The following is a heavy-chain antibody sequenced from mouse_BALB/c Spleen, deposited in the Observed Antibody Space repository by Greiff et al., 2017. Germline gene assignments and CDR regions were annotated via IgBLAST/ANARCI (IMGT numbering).Heavy chain of an antibody. V-gene: IGHV5-6*01. CDR3: ARQRGQGAFGGLAY. CDR2: ISSGGSYT. CDR1: GFTFSSYG. J-gene: IGHJ3*01. D-gene: IGHD3-2*02. Sequence: EVQLVESGGDLVKPGGSLKLSCAASGFTFSSYGMSWVRQTPDKRLEWVATISSGGSYTYYPDSVKGRFTISRDNAKNTLYLQMSSLKSEDTAMYYCARQRGQGAFGGLAYWGQGTLVTVSA.